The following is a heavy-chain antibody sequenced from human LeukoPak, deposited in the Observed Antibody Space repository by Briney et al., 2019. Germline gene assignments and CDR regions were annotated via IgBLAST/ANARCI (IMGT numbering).Heavy chain of an antibody. D-gene: IGHD3-10*01. CDR3: ARMYDSGSFAFY. CDR1: GFIFSRYW. Sequence: PGGSLRLSCAASGFIFSRYWMSWIRQAPERGLEWVANIRQDGSDKYYVDSVQGRFTISRDNAQNSLYLQMNNLRAEDSAVYYCARMYDSGSFAFYWGQGTLVTVSS. CDR2: IRQDGSDK. V-gene: IGHV3-7*01. J-gene: IGHJ4*02.